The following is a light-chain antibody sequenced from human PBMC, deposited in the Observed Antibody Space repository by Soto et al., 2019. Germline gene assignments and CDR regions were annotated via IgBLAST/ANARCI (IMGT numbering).Light chain of an antibody. V-gene: IGKV1-33*01. CDR2: DAS. CDR3: QQYENRRLHT. CDR1: EDISNY. J-gene: IGKJ2*01. Sequence: DIQMTQSPSSLSASVGERVTITCRANEDISNYLNWYQQKPGRAPKLLIYDASTLETGVPSRFSGSGSGTHFTFTISSLQPEDVGTYYCQQYENRRLHTFGPGTKL.